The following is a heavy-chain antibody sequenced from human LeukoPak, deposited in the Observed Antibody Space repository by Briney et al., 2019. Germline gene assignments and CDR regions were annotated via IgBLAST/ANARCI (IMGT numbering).Heavy chain of an antibody. J-gene: IGHJ3*02. CDR2: IYYSGST. CDR1: GGSISSSSYY. CDR3: ARERNLAFGI. Sequence: SETLSLTCTVSGGSISSSSYYWSWIRQPPGKGLEWIGYIYYSGSTNYNPSLKSRVTISVDTSKNQFSLKLSSVTAADTAVYYCARERNLAFGIWGQGTMVTVSS. V-gene: IGHV4-61*01.